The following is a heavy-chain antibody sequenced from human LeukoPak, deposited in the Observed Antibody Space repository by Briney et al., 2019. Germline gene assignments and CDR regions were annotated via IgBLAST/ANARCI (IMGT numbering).Heavy chain of an antibody. J-gene: IGHJ4*02. CDR3: ARHEGVTGGNFDY. D-gene: IGHD7-27*01. CDR1: GGSINSGTYF. V-gene: IGHV4-61*09. CDR2: IYTSGST. Sequence: PSETLSLTCTVSGGSINSGTYFWSWIRQPAEKGLEWVGHIYTSGSTDYNPSLKSRVTISRDTSTNQFSLRMSSVTATDTAVYYCARHEGVTGGNFDYWGQGTLVTVSS.